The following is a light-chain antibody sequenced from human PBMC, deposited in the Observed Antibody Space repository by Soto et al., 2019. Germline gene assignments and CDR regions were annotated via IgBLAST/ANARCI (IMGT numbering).Light chain of an antibody. V-gene: IGLV2-14*03. CDR2: DVS. Sequence: QSALTQPASVSGSPGQSITISCTGTSSDVGGYKYVSWYQQHPGKAPKLMIYDVSNRPSGVSNRFSGSKSGNTASLTISGLQAEDEDDYYCSSYTSRNTRVFVSGTKLTVL. J-gene: IGLJ1*01. CDR3: SSYTSRNTRV. CDR1: SSDVGGYKY.